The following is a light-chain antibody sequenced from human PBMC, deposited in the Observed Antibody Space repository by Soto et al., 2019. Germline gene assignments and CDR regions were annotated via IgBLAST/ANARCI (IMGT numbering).Light chain of an antibody. CDR2: GAS. V-gene: IGKV3-15*01. Sequence: EIVLTQSPGTLSLSPGERATLSCRASQSVSSSYLAWYQQRPGRAPRLLIYGASTRAAGIPGRFSGSASGTGFTLTISGLQSEDFAVYYCQQYDNWPRTFGQGTKVDI. CDR3: QQYDNWPRT. J-gene: IGKJ1*01. CDR1: QSVSSSY.